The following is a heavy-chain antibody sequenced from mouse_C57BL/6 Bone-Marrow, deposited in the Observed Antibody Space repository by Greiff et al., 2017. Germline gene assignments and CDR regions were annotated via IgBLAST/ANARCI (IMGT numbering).Heavy chain of an antibody. D-gene: IGHD3-1*01. J-gene: IGHJ2*01. CDR3: ARGLLPYYFDY. CDR2: IYPRSGNT. Sequence: VQLQQSGAELARPGASVKLSCKASGYTFTSYGISWVKQRTGQGLEWIGEIYPRSGNTYYNEKFKGKATLTADKTSSTAYMELRSLTSEDSAVYFCARGLLPYYFDYWGQGTTLTVSS. V-gene: IGHV1-81*01. CDR1: GYTFTSYG.